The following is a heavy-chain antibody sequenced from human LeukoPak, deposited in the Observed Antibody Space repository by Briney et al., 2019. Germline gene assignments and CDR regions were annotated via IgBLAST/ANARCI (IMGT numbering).Heavy chain of an antibody. CDR2: IYTRGST. D-gene: IGHD2-2*01. Sequence: SQTLSLTCTVSGGSISSGSYYWSWIRQPAGKKLEWIGRIYTRGSTNYNPSLKSRVTISVDTSKNHFSLKLNSVTAADTALYYCARGDCSSTICYSPMDVWGKGTTVTVSS. J-gene: IGHJ6*03. V-gene: IGHV4-61*02. CDR3: ARGDCSSTICYSPMDV. CDR1: GGSISSGSYY.